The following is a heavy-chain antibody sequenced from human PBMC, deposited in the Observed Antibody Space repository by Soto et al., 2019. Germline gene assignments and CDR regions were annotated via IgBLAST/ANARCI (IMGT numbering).Heavy chain of an antibody. D-gene: IGHD4-17*01. CDR2: IYYSGST. CDR3: ASNLYGEYYYGMDV. Sequence: SETLSLTCTVSGGSISSGDYYWSWIRQPPGKGLEWIGYIYYSGSTYYNASLKSRVTISVDTSKNQFSLKLSSVTAADTAVYYCASNLYGEYYYGMDVWGQGTTVTVSS. CDR1: GGSISSGDYY. J-gene: IGHJ6*02. V-gene: IGHV4-30-4*01.